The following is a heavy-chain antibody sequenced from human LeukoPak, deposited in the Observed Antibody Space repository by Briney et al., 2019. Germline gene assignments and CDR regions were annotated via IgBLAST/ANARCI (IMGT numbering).Heavy chain of an antibody. CDR1: GGTFSSYA. CDR3: ARIRDGYNDAYDI. Sequence: SVKVSCKASGGTFSSYAISWVRQAPGQGLEWMGGIIPIFGTANYAQKFQGRVTITADKSTSTAYMGLSSLRSEDTAVYYCARIRDGYNDAYDIWGQGTMVTVSS. CDR2: IIPIFGTA. V-gene: IGHV1-69*06. D-gene: IGHD5-24*01. J-gene: IGHJ3*02.